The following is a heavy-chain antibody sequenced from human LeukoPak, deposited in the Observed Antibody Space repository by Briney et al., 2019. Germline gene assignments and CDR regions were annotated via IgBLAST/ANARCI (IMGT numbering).Heavy chain of an antibody. D-gene: IGHD6-6*01. CDR2: ISGSGGST. Sequence: GGSLRLSCAASGFTFSSYAMSWVSQAPGKGLEWVSAISGSGGSTYYADSVKGRFTISRDNSKNTLYQQMNSLRAEDTAVYYCAKDERIKQLGYFDYWGQGTLVTVSS. V-gene: IGHV3-23*01. CDR3: AKDERIKQLGYFDY. J-gene: IGHJ4*02. CDR1: GFTFSSYA.